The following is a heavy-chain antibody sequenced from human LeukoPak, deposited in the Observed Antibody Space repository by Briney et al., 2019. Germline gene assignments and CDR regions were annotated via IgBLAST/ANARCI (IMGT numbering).Heavy chain of an antibody. J-gene: IGHJ5*02. CDR1: GFTFSDYY. CDR3: ARDLVDYYDSSANNWFDP. Sequence: GGSLRLSCAASGFTFSDYYMSWIRQAPGKGLECVSYTSSSSSYTNYADSVKGRFTISRDNAKNSLYLQMNSLRAEDTAVYYCARDLVDYYDSSANNWFDPWGQGTLVTVSS. D-gene: IGHD3-22*01. CDR2: TSSSSSYT. V-gene: IGHV3-11*06.